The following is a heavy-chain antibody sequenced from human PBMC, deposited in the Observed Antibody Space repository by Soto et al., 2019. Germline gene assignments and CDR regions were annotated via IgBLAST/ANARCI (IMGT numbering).Heavy chain of an antibody. D-gene: IGHD3-22*01. J-gene: IGHJ4*02. CDR3: AKDPRDSSGYYPNYFDY. CDR1: GFTFSSYG. CDR2: ISYDGSNK. Sequence: GGSLRLSCAASGFTFSSYGMHWVRQAPGKGLEWVAVISYDGSNKYYADSVKGRFTISRDNSKNTLYLQMNSLRAEDTAVYYCAKDPRDSSGYYPNYFDYWGQGTLVTVSS. V-gene: IGHV3-30*18.